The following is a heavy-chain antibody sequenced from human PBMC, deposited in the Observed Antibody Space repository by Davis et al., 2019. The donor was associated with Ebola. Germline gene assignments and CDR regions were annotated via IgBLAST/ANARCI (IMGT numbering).Heavy chain of an antibody. D-gene: IGHD3-16*01. CDR2: IHHTGGT. Sequence: SETLSLTCTVSGGSISNGDYSWSWIRQPPGKGLEWIGYIHHTGGTYYNPSLRSRLTMSVDTSKNQFSLSLSSVTAADTAIYYCARDDVTGLIDPWGQGTLVTVSS. CDR1: GGSISNGDYS. J-gene: IGHJ5*01. CDR3: ARDDVTGLIDP. V-gene: IGHV4-30-4*08.